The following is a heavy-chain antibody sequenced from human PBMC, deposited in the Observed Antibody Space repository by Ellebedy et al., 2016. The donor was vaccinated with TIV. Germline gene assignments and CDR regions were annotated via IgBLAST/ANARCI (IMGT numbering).Heavy chain of an antibody. D-gene: IGHD3-22*01. CDR1: GFTFSSFT. CDR2: ISGDGVTT. V-gene: IGHV3-23*01. J-gene: IGHJ4*02. Sequence: GESLKISCAASGFTFSSFTMTWVRQAPGKGLEWPSVISGDGVTTYSAASVKGRFTITRDNFKNTLFLQVNRLRAEDTAVYYCAKGSSSGFNYDRVGFQYWGQGTLVTVSS. CDR3: AKGSSSGFNYDRVGFQY.